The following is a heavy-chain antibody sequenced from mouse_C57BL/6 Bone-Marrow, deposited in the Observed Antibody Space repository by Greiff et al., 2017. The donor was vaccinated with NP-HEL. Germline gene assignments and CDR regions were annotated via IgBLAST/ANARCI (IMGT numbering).Heavy chain of an antibody. Sequence: EVQVVESGGDLVKPGGSLKLSCAASGFTFSSYGMSWVRQTPDKRLEWVATISSGGSYTYYPDSVKGRFTISRDNAKNTLYLQMSSLKSEDTAMYYCARHGGYFWGQGTTLTVSS. D-gene: IGHD1-1*01. J-gene: IGHJ2*01. CDR2: ISSGGSYT. CDR3: ARHGGYF. CDR1: GFTFSSYG. V-gene: IGHV5-6*01.